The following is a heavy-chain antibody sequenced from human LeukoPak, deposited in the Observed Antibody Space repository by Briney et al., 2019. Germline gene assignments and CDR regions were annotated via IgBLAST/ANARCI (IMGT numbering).Heavy chain of an antibody. CDR2: ISSSSSHI. V-gene: IGHV3-21*01. CDR3: ARVVPGTGFFY. D-gene: IGHD2-8*02. CDR1: GFTFSSYT. J-gene: IGHJ4*02. Sequence: KSGGSLRLSCAASGFTFSSYTMNWVRQAPGKGLEWVSSISSSSSHIYYADSVKGRFTITRDNAKNSLYLQMNSLRAEDTAVYYCARVVPGTGFFYWGQGTLVTVSS.